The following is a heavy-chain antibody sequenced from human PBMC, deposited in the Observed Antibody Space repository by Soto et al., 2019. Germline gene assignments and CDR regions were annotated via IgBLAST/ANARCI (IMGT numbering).Heavy chain of an antibody. CDR2: MNSSTGNT. CDR1: GYTFTSYD. Sequence: QVQLVQSGAEVKKPGASVKVSCKASGYTFTSYDIIWVRQVTGQGLEGMGWMNSSTGNTDSTEKFQGSLTIARNTSISTAYMELSSLTFGDTAVYYCARGRIIVAGGFDPWGQGTLVTVSS. V-gene: IGHV1-8*01. J-gene: IGHJ5*01. CDR3: ARGRIIVAGGFDP. D-gene: IGHD6-19*01.